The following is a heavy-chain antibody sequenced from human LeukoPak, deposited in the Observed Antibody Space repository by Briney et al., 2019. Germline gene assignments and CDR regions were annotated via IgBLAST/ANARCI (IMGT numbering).Heavy chain of an antibody. J-gene: IGHJ4*02. CDR2: EYYRSKWDN. CDR3: ARGRAVAGIPFDF. D-gene: IGHD6-19*01. CDR1: VDSVTINTAS. V-gene: IGHV6-1*01. Sequence: SQTLSLSCAIFVDSVTINTASWNWIRQSPWRGLEWLGREYYRSKWDNDYATSLRSRMVFNPDTSKNQFSLQLNSLTPEDTAVYFCARGRAVAGIPFDFWGQGILVTVSS.